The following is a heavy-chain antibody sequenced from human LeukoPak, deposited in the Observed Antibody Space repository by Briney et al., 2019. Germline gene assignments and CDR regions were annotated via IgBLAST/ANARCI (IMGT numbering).Heavy chain of an antibody. D-gene: IGHD3-22*01. CDR1: GYTFTGYY. Sequence: ASVKVSCKASGYTFTGYYMHWVRQAPGQGLEWMGWISAYNGNTNYAQKLQGRVTMTTDTSTSTAYMELRSLRSDDTAVYYCARDRTYYYDAFDYWGQGTLVTVSS. J-gene: IGHJ4*02. CDR3: ARDRTYYYDAFDY. V-gene: IGHV1-18*04. CDR2: ISAYNGNT.